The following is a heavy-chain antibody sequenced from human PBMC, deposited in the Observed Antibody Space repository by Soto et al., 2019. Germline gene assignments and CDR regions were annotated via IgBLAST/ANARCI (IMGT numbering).Heavy chain of an antibody. CDR2: INPKNGDT. CDR1: AYTFSDSY. D-gene: IGHD5-18*01. J-gene: IGHJ6*02. V-gene: IGHV1-2*02. Sequence: ASVKVSCKASAYTFSDSYIHWVRQAPGQGLEWMGWINPKNGDTKYAQKFQGRVTITRDTSATTAYMELSSLRSEDTAVYYCARGTAMVKSYYYYGMDVWGQGTTVTVSS. CDR3: ARGTAMVKSYYYYGMDV.